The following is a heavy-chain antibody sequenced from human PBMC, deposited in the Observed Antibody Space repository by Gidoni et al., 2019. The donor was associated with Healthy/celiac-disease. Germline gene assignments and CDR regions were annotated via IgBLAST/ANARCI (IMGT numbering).Heavy chain of an antibody. Sequence: QVQLVESGGGVVQPGRSLRLSWTASGFTFSSAGLHWVRQAPGKGLEWVAVIWYDGSNKYYADSVKGRFTISRDNSKNTLYLQMNSLRAEDTAVYYCARDEPTSYYDFWSGYPGPHWGQGTLVTVSS. CDR1: GFTFSSAG. D-gene: IGHD3-3*01. CDR3: ARDEPTSYYDFWSGYPGPH. CDR2: IWYDGSNK. J-gene: IGHJ4*02. V-gene: IGHV3-33*01.